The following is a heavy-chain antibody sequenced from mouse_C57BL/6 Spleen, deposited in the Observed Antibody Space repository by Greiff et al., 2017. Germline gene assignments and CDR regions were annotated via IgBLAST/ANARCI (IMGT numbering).Heavy chain of an antibody. CDR2: INYDGSST. D-gene: IGHD2-3*01. CDR1: GFTFSDYY. Sequence: DVHLVESEGGLVQPGSSMKLSCTASGFTFSDYYMAWVRQVPEKGLEWVANINYDGSSTYYLDSLKSRFIISRDNAKNILYLQMSSLKSEDTATYYCARGGGYDLNWFDYWGQGTTLTVSS. CDR3: ARGGGYDLNWFDY. V-gene: IGHV5-16*01. J-gene: IGHJ2*01.